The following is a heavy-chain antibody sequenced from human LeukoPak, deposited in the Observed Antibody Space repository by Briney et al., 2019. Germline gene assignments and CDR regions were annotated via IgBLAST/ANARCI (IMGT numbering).Heavy chain of an antibody. V-gene: IGHV3-53*01. CDR1: GFTVSSNY. Sequence: GGSLRLSCAASGFTVSSNYMSWVRQAPGKGPEWVSVIYSGGSTYYADSVKGRFTISRDNSKNTLYLQMNSLRAEDTAVYYCARALQRHHYYYYYGMDVWGQGTTVTVSS. CDR3: ARALQRHHYYYYYGMDV. J-gene: IGHJ6*02. CDR2: IYSGGST.